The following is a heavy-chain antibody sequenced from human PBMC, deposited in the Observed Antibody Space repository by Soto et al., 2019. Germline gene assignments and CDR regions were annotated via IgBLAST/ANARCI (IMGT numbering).Heavy chain of an antibody. D-gene: IGHD2-15*01. CDR2: IIPIFGTA. Sequence: QVQLVQSGAEVKKPGSSVKVSCKASGGTFSSYAISWVRQAPGQGLEWMGGIIPIFGTANYAQKFQGRVTITADESTSTAYMELSSLRSEDTAVYYCAREVGEYCSSGSCYSTSWFDPWGQGTLVTVSS. J-gene: IGHJ5*02. CDR3: AREVGEYCSSGSCYSTSWFDP. V-gene: IGHV1-69*01. CDR1: GGTFSSYA.